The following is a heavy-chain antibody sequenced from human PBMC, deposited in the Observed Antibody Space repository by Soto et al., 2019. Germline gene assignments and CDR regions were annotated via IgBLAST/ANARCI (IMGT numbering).Heavy chain of an antibody. CDR2: ISYEGSNK. J-gene: IGHJ6*04. Sequence: HPGGSLRLSCAASGFTFSPHAMHWVRQGPGKGLEWVAVISYEGSNKYYADSVKGRFTISRDNSKNTLYLQMNSLRAEDTAVYYCASERNTGYDYSYYYGMDVWGEGTTVTVSA. D-gene: IGHD5-18*01. CDR3: ASERNTGYDYSYYYGMDV. V-gene: IGHV3-30-3*01. CDR1: GFTFSPHA.